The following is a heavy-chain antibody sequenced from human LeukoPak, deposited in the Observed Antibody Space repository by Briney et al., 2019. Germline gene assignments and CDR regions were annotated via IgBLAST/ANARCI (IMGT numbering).Heavy chain of an antibody. D-gene: IGHD3-10*01. J-gene: IGHJ6*02. CDR2: ISYDGSNK. V-gene: IGHV3-30*04. Sequence: GGSLRLSCAASGFTFSSYAMHWVRQAPGKGLEWVAVISYDGSNKYYADSVKGRFTISRDNSKNTLYLQMNSLRAEDTAAYYCARSRGSRYYYGMDVWGQGTTVTVSS. CDR3: ARSRGSRYYYGMDV. CDR1: GFTFSSYA.